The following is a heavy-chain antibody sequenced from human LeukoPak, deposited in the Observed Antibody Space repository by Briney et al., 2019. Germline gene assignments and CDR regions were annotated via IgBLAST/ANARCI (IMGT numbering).Heavy chain of an antibody. CDR1: GGSFGGYY. Sequence: SETLSLTCAVYGGSFGGYYWSWIRQPPGKGLEWIGEINHSGSTNYNPSLKSRVTISVDTSKNQFSLKLSSVTAADTAVYYCARRTVVVVAATSTSFDYWGQGTLVTVSS. J-gene: IGHJ4*02. CDR2: INHSGST. CDR3: ARRTVVVVAATSTSFDY. D-gene: IGHD2-15*01. V-gene: IGHV4-34*01.